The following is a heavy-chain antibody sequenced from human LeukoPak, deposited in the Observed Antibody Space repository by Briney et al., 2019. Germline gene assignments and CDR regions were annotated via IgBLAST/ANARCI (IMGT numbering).Heavy chain of an antibody. D-gene: IGHD2/OR15-2a*01. CDR3: ARDGILSDY. V-gene: IGHV3-7*03. J-gene: IGHJ4*02. CDR2: IKQDGSEK. Sequence: GGSLRLSCAASRFTFSSYWMSWVRQAPGKGLEWVANIKQDGSEKYYVDSVKGRFTISRDNAKNSLYLQINSLRAEDTAVYYCARDGILSDYWGQGTLATVSS. CDR1: RFTFSSYW.